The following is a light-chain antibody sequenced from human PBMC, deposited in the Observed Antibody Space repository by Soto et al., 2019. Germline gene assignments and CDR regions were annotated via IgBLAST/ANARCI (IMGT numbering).Light chain of an antibody. CDR1: QSVSSN. Sequence: EIDMAQSPATLSVSPGERATLSCRASQSVSSNLAWYQQKPGQAPRLLIYGASTRATGIPARFSGSGSGTEFTLTISSLQSEDFAVYYCQQYNNWPPWTFGQGTKVDIK. CDR3: QQYNNWPPWT. V-gene: IGKV3-15*01. CDR2: GAS. J-gene: IGKJ1*01.